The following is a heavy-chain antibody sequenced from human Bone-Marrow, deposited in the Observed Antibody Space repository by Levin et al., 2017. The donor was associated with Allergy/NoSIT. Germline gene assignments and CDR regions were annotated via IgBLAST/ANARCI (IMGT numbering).Heavy chain of an antibody. CDR2: ISNSGDT. CDR3: ARLREPLGGSWFDP. V-gene: IGHV4-31*03. J-gene: IGHJ5*02. Sequence: SETLSLTCTVSGGSINRGDFYWNWIRQHAGKGLEWIGYISNSGDTYYNPSLKSRVTFSLDTSKNQFSLRLTSVTAADTAVYYCARLREPLGGSWFDPWGQGALVSVSA. D-gene: IGHD3-16*01. CDR1: GGSINRGDFY.